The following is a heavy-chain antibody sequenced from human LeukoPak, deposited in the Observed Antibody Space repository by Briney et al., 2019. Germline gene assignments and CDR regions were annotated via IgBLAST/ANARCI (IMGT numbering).Heavy chain of an antibody. CDR2: MSGSGGPT. V-gene: IGHV3-23*01. Sequence: GGSLRLSCAASGFTFSSYAMSWVRQAPGKGLEWVSVMSGSGGPTYYADSVKGRFTTSRDNSKNTLYLQMNSLRADDTAVYYCAKLQAGYYDSSGYHFDYWGQGTLVTVSS. CDR1: GFTFSSYA. CDR3: AKLQAGYYDSSGYHFDY. J-gene: IGHJ4*02. D-gene: IGHD3-22*01.